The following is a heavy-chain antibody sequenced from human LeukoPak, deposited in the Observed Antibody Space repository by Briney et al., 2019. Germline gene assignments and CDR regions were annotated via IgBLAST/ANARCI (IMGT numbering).Heavy chain of an antibody. D-gene: IGHD2-15*01. CDR1: GYTFTSYD. CDR2: MNPNSGNT. Sequence: ASVKVSCKASGYTFTSYDINWVRQATGQGLEWMGWMNPNSGNTGYAQKFQGRVTMTRNTSISTAYMELSSLRSEDTAVYYCARQYLGAGWSNYYYYYMDVWGKGTTVTVSS. V-gene: IGHV1-8*01. CDR3: ARQYLGAGWSNYYYYYMDV. J-gene: IGHJ6*03.